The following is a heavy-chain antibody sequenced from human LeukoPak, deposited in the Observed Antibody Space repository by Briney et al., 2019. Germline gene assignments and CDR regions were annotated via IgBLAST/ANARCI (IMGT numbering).Heavy chain of an antibody. V-gene: IGHV3-9*01. CDR1: GFTFDDYA. CDR2: ISWNSGSI. Sequence: PGRSLRLSCAASGFTFDDYAMHWVRQAPGKGLEWVSGISWNSGSIGYADSVKGRFTISRDNAKNSLYLQMNSLRAEDTAVYYCARAMVRGGAYYFDYWGQGTLVTVSS. CDR3: ARAMVRGGAYYFDY. D-gene: IGHD3-10*01. J-gene: IGHJ4*02.